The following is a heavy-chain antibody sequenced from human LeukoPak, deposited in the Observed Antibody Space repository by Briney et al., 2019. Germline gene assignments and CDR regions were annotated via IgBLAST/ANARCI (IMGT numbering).Heavy chain of an antibody. D-gene: IGHD2-15*01. Sequence: GGSLRLSCAASGFTFSSYAMHWVRQAPGRGLEWVAVISYDGSNKYYADSVKGRFTISRDNSKNTLYLQMNSLRAEDTAVYYCAKGVTPSCWGQGTLVTVSS. CDR1: GFTFSSYA. J-gene: IGHJ4*02. CDR2: ISYDGSNK. V-gene: IGHV3-30-3*01. CDR3: AKGVTPSC.